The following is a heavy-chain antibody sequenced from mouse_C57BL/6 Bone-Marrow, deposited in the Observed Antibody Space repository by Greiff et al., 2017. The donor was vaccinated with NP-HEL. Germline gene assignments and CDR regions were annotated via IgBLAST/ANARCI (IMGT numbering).Heavy chain of an antibody. CDR3: AGVTGTWYFDV. D-gene: IGHD4-1*01. Sequence: EVHLVESGGGLVKPGGSLKLSCAASGFTFSDYGMHWVRQAPEKGLEWVAYISSGSSTIYYADTVKGRFTIPRDNAKTTLFLQMTSLSSEDTAMYYCAGVTGTWYFDVWGTGTTVTVSS. CDR1: GFTFSDYG. V-gene: IGHV5-17*01. CDR2: ISSGSSTI. J-gene: IGHJ1*03.